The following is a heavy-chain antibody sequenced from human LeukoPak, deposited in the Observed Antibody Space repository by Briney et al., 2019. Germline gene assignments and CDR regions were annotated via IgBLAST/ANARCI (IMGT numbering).Heavy chain of an antibody. CDR1: GYTFTSYY. D-gene: IGHD2/OR15-2a*01. J-gene: IGHJ4*02. Sequence: ASVKVSCKASGYTFTSYYMHWVRLAPGQGPEWLGIINPNGDTVYAQKLQGRVTMTRDPSTSTAYMELSSLRSEDKAVYYCARDARGDSHNNKTDYWGQGTLVTVSS. V-gene: IGHV1-46*04. CDR3: ARDARGDSHNNKTDY. CDR2: INPNGDT.